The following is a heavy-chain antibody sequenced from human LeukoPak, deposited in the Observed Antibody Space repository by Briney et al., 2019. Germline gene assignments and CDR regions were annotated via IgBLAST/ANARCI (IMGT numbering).Heavy chain of an antibody. CDR3: AKAVRGIVGAADAFDI. CDR2: INSDGSST. V-gene: IGHV3-74*01. CDR1: GFTFSSYW. J-gene: IGHJ3*02. D-gene: IGHD1-26*01. Sequence: GGSLRLSCAASGFTFSSYWMHWVRQAPGKGLVWVSRINSDGSSTSYADSVKGRFTISRDNAKNTLYLQMNSLRAEDTAVYYCAKAVRGIVGAADAFDIWGQGTMVTVSS.